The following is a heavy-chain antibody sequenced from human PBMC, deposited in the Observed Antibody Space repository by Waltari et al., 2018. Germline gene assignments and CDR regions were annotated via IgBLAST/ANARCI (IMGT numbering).Heavy chain of an antibody. CDR1: GGSFRGFY. CDR3: ASTPLFYYDTSGYYF. D-gene: IGHD3-22*01. CDR2: IDHNEDT. J-gene: IGHJ4*02. V-gene: IGHV4-34*01. Sequence: QVHLQQWGAGPLKPSETLSLTCAVYGGSFRGFYWSWIRQPPGKGLEWIGQIDHNEDTTYNPSLKDRVTISLDTSKRKFSLTLTCVTAADTAVYYCASTPLFYYDTSGYYFWGQGAPVTVSS.